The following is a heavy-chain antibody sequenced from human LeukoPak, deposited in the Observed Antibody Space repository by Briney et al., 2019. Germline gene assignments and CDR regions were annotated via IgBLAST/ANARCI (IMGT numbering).Heavy chain of an antibody. J-gene: IGHJ4*02. V-gene: IGHV3-74*01. CDR2: INSDGSST. CDR1: GFTFSSYW. Sequence: GGSLRLSCAASGFTFSSYWMHWVRQAPGKGLVWVSRINSDGSSTSYADSVKGRFTISRDNSKNTLYLQINSLKADDTAVYYCARYYGDSPYFDYWGQGTLVTVSA. D-gene: IGHD4-17*01. CDR3: ARYYGDSPYFDY.